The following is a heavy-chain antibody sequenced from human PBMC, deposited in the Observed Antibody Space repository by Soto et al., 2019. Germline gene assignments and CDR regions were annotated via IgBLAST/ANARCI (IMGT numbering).Heavy chain of an antibody. Sequence: QVQLVESGGGVVQPGRSLRLSCAASGFTFSSYGMHWVRQAPGKGLEWVAVIWYDGSNKYYADSVKGRFTISRDNSKNTLYLQMNSLRAEDTAVYYCAGTGDYYYYGMDVCGQGTTVTVSS. V-gene: IGHV3-33*01. CDR3: AGTGDYYYYGMDV. J-gene: IGHJ6*02. CDR1: GFTFSSYG. CDR2: IWYDGSNK.